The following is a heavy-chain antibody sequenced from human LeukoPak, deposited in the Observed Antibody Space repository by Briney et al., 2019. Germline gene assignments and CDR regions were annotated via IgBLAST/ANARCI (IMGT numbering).Heavy chain of an antibody. J-gene: IGHJ4*02. D-gene: IGHD4-17*01. Sequence: GGSLRLSCAASGFTFSSYAMSWVRQAPGKGLEGVSGISGGGGSIHYADSVKGRFTISRDNSMNTLYLQMNSLRGEDTAVYYCARYRSVTTGKRFFDYWGQGTLVTVSS. CDR1: GFTFSSYA. CDR3: ARYRSVTTGKRFFDY. V-gene: IGHV3-23*01. CDR2: ISGGGGSI.